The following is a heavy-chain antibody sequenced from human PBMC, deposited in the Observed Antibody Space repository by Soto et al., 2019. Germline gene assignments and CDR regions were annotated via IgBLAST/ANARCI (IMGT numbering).Heavy chain of an antibody. CDR3: ARLYGSYIWAGNYFDS. CDR1: SGSISSGNW. Sequence: SETLSLTCAVSSGSISSGNWWSWGRQPPGKGLEWIGEIYHSGSTNYNPSLKSRVTISVDKSKNQFSLKLSSVTAADTAVYFCARLYGSYIWAGNYFDSWGQGSLVTVSS. V-gene: IGHV4-4*02. J-gene: IGHJ4*02. CDR2: IYHSGST. D-gene: IGHD1-26*01.